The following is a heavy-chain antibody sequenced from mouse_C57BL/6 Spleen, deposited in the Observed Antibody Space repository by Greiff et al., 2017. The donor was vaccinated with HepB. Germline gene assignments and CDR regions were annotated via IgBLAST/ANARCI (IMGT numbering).Heavy chain of an antibody. D-gene: IGHD1-1*01. J-gene: IGHJ4*01. CDR2: IDPSDSYT. V-gene: IGHV1-50*01. CDR1: GYTFTSYW. Sequence: VQLQHSGAELVKPGASVKLSCKASGYTFTSYWMQWVKQRPGQGLEWIGEIDPSDSYTNYNQKFKGKATLTVDTSSSTAYMQLSSLTSEDSAVYYFARFFSTQVVAGGYYAMDYWGQGTSVTVSS. CDR3: ARFFSTQVVAGGYYAMDY.